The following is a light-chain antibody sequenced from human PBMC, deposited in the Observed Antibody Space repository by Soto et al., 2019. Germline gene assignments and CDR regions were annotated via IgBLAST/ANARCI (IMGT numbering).Light chain of an antibody. Sequence: DIVLTQTPLSSPVTLGQPASISCRSSQSLVHSDGNTYFNWLQQRPGQPPRLLIDKISKRFPGVPVRFRGSGASTDFTLISSGVEAEDVGVDYCMQATLSYTFGQGTKLEIK. CDR2: KIS. CDR1: QSLVHSDGNTY. CDR3: MQATLSYT. V-gene: IGKV2-24*01. J-gene: IGKJ2*01.